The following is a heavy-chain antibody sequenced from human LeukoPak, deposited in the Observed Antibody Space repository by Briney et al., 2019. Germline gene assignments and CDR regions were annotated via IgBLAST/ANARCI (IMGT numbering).Heavy chain of an antibody. D-gene: IGHD3-16*01. CDR1: GFTLSNYW. CDR3: ARDGD. V-gene: IGHV3-7*03. Sequence: GGSLRLSCAASGFTLSNYWMSWVRQAPGKGLEWVADIKQDGSERYYVDSVKGRFIISRDNAQNSLFLLMNSLRAEDTAVYYCARDGDWGQGALVTVSS. CDR2: IKQDGSER. J-gene: IGHJ4*02.